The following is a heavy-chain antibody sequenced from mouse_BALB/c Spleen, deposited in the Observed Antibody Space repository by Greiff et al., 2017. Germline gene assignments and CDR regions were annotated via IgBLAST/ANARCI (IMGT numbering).Heavy chain of an antibody. D-gene: IGHD4-1*02. CDR1: GDSITSGY. J-gene: IGHJ2*01. V-gene: IGHV3-8*02. Sequence: EVQVVESGPSLVKPSQTLSLTCSVTGDSITSGYWNWIRKFPGNKLEYMGYISYSGSTYYNPSLKSRISITRDTSKNQYYLQLNSVTTEDTATYYCARNQLGHGLFDYWGQGTTLTVSS. CDR3: ARNQLGHGLFDY. CDR2: ISYSGST.